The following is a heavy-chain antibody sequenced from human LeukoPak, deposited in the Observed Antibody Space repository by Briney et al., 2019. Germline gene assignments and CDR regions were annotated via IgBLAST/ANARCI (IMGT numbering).Heavy chain of an antibody. CDR1: GFTFSSYG. CDR3: AKIWIAAAGMSA. V-gene: IGHV3-30*18. J-gene: IGHJ5*02. CDR2: ISYDGSNK. D-gene: IGHD6-13*01. Sequence: GGSLRLSCAASGFTFSSYGMHWVRQAPGKGLEWVAVISYDGSNKYYADSVKGRFTISRDNSKNTLYLQMNSLRAEDTAVYYCAKIWIAAAGMSAWGQGTLVTVSS.